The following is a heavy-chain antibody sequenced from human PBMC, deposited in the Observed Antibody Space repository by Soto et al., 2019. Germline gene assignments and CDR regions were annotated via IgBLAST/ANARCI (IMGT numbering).Heavy chain of an antibody. J-gene: IGHJ4*02. CDR2: INAGNDNT. Sequence: ASVKVSCKASGGTFSSYAISWVRQAPGQGLECMGWINAGNDNTKYSQKFQGRVAITRDTSASTAYMELSSLRSEDTAVYYCAIFGGSVSGWGQGTLVTVSS. CDR1: GGTFSSYA. V-gene: IGHV1-3*01. CDR3: AIFGGSVSG. D-gene: IGHD3-10*01.